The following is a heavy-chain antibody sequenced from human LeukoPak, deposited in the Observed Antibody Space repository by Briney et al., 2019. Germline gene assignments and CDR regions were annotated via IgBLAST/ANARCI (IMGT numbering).Heavy chain of an antibody. D-gene: IGHD3-10*02. J-gene: IGHJ3*01. CDR2: MNPNSGNT. Sequence: GASVKVSCKASGYTFTSYDINWVRQATGQGLEWMGWMNPNSGNTGYAQKFQGRVTMTRNTSISTAYMELSSLRSEDTAVYYCFRLSHYVHYAFDLWGQGTMVTVSS. CDR3: FRLSHYVHYAFDL. V-gene: IGHV1-8*01. CDR1: GYTFTSYD.